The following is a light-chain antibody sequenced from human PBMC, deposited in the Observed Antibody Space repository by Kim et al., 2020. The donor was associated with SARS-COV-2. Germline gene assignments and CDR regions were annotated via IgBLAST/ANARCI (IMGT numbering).Light chain of an antibody. J-gene: IGKJ4*01. CDR1: QSVSSN. V-gene: IGKV3-15*01. CDR3: QQYNNWPPLT. Sequence: SPGERATLSGRASQSVSSNLAWYQQKPGQAPRLLIYGASTRATGIPDRFSGSGSGTDFTLTINSLQSEDFAVYYCQQYNNWPPLTFGGGTKVDIK. CDR2: GAS.